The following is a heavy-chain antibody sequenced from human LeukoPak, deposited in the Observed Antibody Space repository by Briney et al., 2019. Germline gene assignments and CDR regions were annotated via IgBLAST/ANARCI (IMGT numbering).Heavy chain of an antibody. CDR2: ISWDGGST. V-gene: IGHV3-43*01. CDR1: GFTFDDYT. CDR3: AKDRRGYCSGGSCYYNFDY. J-gene: IGHJ4*02. D-gene: IGHD2-15*01. Sequence: PGGSLRLSCAASGFTFDDYTMHWVRQAPGKGLEWVSLISWDGGSTYYADSVKGRFTISRDNSKNSLYLQMNSLRTEDTAVYYCAKDRRGYCSGGSCYYNFDYWGQGTLVTVSS.